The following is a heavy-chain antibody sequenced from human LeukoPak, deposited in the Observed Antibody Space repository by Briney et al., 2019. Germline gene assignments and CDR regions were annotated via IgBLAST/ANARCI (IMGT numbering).Heavy chain of an antibody. V-gene: IGHV4-59*08. Sequence: SETLSLTCTVSGGSISSYYWSWIRQPPGKGLEYIGYIYYSENTNYNPSLKSRVTISLDTSKNQFSLRPTSVTAADTAVYYCARQTGSGLFILPGGQGTLVTVSS. CDR2: IYYSENT. CDR3: ARQTGSGLFILP. CDR1: GGSISSYY. J-gene: IGHJ4*02. D-gene: IGHD3/OR15-3a*01.